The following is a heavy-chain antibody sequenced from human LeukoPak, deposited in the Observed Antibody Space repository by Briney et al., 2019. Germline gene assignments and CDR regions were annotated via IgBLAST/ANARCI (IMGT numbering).Heavy chain of an antibody. J-gene: IGHJ4*02. V-gene: IGHV1-2*02. CDR3: AREGGEGEAVAVPEAGGFDY. D-gene: IGHD2-2*01. CDR1: GYTFTAYY. CDR2: INPNSGGT. Sequence: ASVKVSCKASGYTFTAYYMHWVRQAPGQGLEWMGWINPNSGGTNYAQKFQGRVTMTRDTSISTAYIELRRLRSDDTAVYYCAREGGEGEAVAVPEAGGFDYWGQGTLVTVSS.